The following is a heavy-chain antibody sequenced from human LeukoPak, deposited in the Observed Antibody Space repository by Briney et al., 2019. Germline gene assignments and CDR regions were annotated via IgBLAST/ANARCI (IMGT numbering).Heavy chain of an antibody. J-gene: IGHJ6*02. Sequence: PGGSLRLSCAASGFTFSSYGMHWVRQAPGKGLEWVAVIWYDGSNKYYADSVKGRFTISRDNSKNTLYLQMNSLRAEDTAVYYCARDNLGPKGRITIFGVAANYYYYGMDVWGQGTTVTVSS. CDR1: GFTFSSYG. D-gene: IGHD3-3*01. CDR2: IWYDGSNK. CDR3: ARDNLGPKGRITIFGVAANYYYYGMDV. V-gene: IGHV3-33*01.